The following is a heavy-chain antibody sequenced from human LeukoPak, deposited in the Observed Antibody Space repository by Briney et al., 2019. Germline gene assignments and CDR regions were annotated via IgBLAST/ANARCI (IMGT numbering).Heavy chain of an antibody. CDR1: GFTFSPYS. CDR3: ARDPPYYDNSGYYYDW. J-gene: IGHJ4*02. D-gene: IGHD3-22*01. V-gene: IGHV3-21*01. Sequence: GGSLRLSCAASGFTFSPYSMNWVRQAPGKGLEWGSAISGSSLYIYYADSVKGRFTISRDNAKSSLYLQMNSLRAEDTAVYYCARDPPYYDNSGYYYDWWGQGTLVTVYS. CDR2: ISGSSLYI.